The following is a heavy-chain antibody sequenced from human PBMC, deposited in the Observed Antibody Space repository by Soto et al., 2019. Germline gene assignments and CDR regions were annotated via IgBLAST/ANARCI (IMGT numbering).Heavy chain of an antibody. J-gene: IGHJ4*02. D-gene: IGHD4-17*01. Sequence: GASVKVSCKASGGTFSSYAISWVRQAPGQGLEWLGGIIPIFGTANYAQKFQGRVTITADESTSTAYMELSSLRSEDTAVYYCARDPNGDWDYFDYWGQGTLVTVSS. V-gene: IGHV1-69*13. CDR2: IIPIFGTA. CDR1: GGTFSSYA. CDR3: ARDPNGDWDYFDY.